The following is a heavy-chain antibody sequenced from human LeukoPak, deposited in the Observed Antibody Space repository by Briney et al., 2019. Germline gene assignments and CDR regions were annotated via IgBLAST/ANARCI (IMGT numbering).Heavy chain of an antibody. J-gene: IGHJ6*02. CDR3: ARIRHSGIDYYYYGMDV. V-gene: IGHV4-59*01. CDR2: IYYSGST. CDR1: GGSISSYY. Sequence: SETLSLTCTVSGGSISSYYWSWIRQPPGKGLEWIGYIYYSGSTNYNPSLKSRVTISVDTSKNQFSLKLSSVTTADTAVYYCARIRHSGIDYYYYGMDVWGQGTTVTVSS. D-gene: IGHD3-10*01.